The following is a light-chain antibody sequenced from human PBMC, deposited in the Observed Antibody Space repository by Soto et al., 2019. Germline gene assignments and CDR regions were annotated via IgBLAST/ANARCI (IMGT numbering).Light chain of an antibody. V-gene: IGKV1-9*01. CDR2: AAS. J-gene: IGKJ4*02. CDR3: QQLKSYPLT. CDR1: QGISSY. Sequence: DIQLTQSPSFLSASVGDRVTITCRASQGISSYLAWYQQKPGKAPKLLIYAASTLQSGVPSRFSGSGSGTEVTLTISSLQPEDFATYYSQQLKSYPLTCGGGTKVEIK.